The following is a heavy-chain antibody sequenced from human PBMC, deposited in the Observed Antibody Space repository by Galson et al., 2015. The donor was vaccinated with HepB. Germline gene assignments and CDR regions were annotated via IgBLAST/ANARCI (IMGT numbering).Heavy chain of an antibody. Sequence: SLRLSCAASGFTFSSYRMHWVRQAPGKGLVWVSRINSDGSSTSYADSVKGRFTISRDNTKNTLYLQMNSLRAEDTAVYYCAREPSTYYDFWSGYPSFDYWGQGTLVTVSS. CDR1: GFTFSSYR. CDR3: AREPSTYYDFWSGYPSFDY. D-gene: IGHD3-3*01. CDR2: INSDGSST. V-gene: IGHV3-74*01. J-gene: IGHJ4*02.